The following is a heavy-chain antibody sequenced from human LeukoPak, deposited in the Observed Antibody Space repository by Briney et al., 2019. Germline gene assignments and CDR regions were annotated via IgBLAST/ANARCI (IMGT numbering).Heavy chain of an antibody. CDR1: GFTFSSYS. CDR2: ISSGSSYI. D-gene: IGHD6-19*01. CDR3: ARGGSGWSKGLLDY. J-gene: IGHJ4*02. Sequence: PGGSLRLSCAASGFTFSSYSMNWVRQAPGKGLEWVSSISSGSSYIYYADSVKGRFTISRDNAKNSLYLQMNSLRAEDTAVYYCARGGSGWSKGLLDYWGQGTLVTVSS. V-gene: IGHV3-21*01.